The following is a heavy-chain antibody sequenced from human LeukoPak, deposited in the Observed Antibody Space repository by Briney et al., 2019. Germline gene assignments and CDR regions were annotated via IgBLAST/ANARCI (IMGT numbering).Heavy chain of an antibody. CDR3: AKDFVVVPGNVNYFDY. J-gene: IGHJ4*02. D-gene: IGHD2-21*02. V-gene: IGHV3-21*01. CDR1: GFTFSSYS. CDR2: ISSLSNYI. Sequence: GGSLRLSCAASGFTFSSYSMNWVRQAPGKGLEWVSSISSLSNYIYYEDSVKGRFTISRDYAKNSLYLQMNSLRAEDTAVYYCAKDFVVVPGNVNYFDYWGQGTLVTVSS.